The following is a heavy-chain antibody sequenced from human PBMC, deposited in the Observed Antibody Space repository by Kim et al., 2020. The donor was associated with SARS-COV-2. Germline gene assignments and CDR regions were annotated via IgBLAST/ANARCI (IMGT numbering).Heavy chain of an antibody. Sequence: SETLSLTCTVSGGSISSYYWSWIRQPPGKGLEWIGYIYYSGSTNYNPSLKSRVTISVDTSKNQFSLKLSSVTAADTAVYYCARDLPTVTTLGYYYYYGMEVWGQGTTVTVSS. D-gene: IGHD4-17*01. CDR2: IYYSGST. V-gene: IGHV4-59*13. CDR1: GGSISSYY. J-gene: IGHJ6*02. CDR3: ARDLPTVTTLGYYYYYGMEV.